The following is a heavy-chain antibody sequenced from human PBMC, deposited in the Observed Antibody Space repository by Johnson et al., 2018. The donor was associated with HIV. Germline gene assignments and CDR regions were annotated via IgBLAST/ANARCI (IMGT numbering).Heavy chain of an antibody. CDR2: ISWNSGSM. J-gene: IGHJ3*02. CDR1: GFTLNDYA. CDR3: ARAVTPFGDWEAFDI. V-gene: IGHV3-9*01. D-gene: IGHD3-10*01. Sequence: VQLVESGGGSEQPGRSLRLSCAASGFTLNDYAIHWVRQAPGKGLEWVSSISWNSGSMGYADSVKGRFTISRDNAKNSLYLQMNSLRAEDTAVYYCARAVTPFGDWEAFDIWGQGTMVTVSS.